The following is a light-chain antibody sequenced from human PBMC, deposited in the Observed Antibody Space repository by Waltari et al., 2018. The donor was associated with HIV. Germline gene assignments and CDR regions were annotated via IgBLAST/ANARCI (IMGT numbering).Light chain of an antibody. V-gene: IGLV10-54*01. CDR1: DKHVCPAG. CDR2: RGG. Sequence: AGLTQPSSVSKRLQQNVTLTCTGNDKHVCPAGAGWLLRHEGHPRDVLWYRGGARPAGISRKYFASRSGNTASLTITGPQVDDEGVYYCSAWDSSLSEWVFGGGTKLTVL. CDR3: SAWDSSLSEWV. J-gene: IGLJ3*02.